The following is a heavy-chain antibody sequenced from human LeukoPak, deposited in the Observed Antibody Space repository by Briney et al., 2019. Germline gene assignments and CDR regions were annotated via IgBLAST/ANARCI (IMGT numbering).Heavy chain of an antibody. CDR1: GFTFSSYG. Sequence: GGSLRLSCAASGFTFSSYGMNWVRQAPGKGLEWVSYISSSGSTIYYADSVKGRFTISRDNAKNSLYLQMNSLRAEDTAVYYCARDGGIAVAGDSFDIWGQGTMVTVSS. CDR2: ISSSGSTI. J-gene: IGHJ3*02. D-gene: IGHD6-19*01. CDR3: ARDGGIAVAGDSFDI. V-gene: IGHV3-48*03.